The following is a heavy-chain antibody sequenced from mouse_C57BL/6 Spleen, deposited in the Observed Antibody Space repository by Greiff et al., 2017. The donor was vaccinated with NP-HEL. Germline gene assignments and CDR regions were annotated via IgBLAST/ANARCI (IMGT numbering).Heavy chain of an antibody. J-gene: IGHJ3*01. CDR3: ALYYGSSYLFAY. CDR1: GFTIKNTY. D-gene: IGHD1-1*01. V-gene: IGHV14-3*01. Sequence: VQLQQSVAELVRPGASVKLSCTASGFTIKNTYMHWVKQRPEQGLEWIGRIDPANGNTKYAPKFQGKATITADTSSNTAYLQLSSLTSEDTAIYYCALYYGSSYLFAYWGQGTLVTVSA. CDR2: IDPANGNT.